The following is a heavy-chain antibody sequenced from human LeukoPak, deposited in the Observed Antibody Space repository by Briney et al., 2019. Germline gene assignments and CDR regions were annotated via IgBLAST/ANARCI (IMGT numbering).Heavy chain of an antibody. J-gene: IGHJ6*04. D-gene: IGHD4-17*01. Sequence: ASVKVSCKASGYTLTGYYIHWVRQAPGQGLEWMGWINPNSGGTNYAQKFQGRVTMTRDTSISTAYMELSRLRSDDTAVYYCASRFDYGDKLAVVVWGKGTTVTVSS. CDR3: ASRFDYGDKLAVVV. V-gene: IGHV1-2*02. CDR1: GYTLTGYY. CDR2: INPNSGGT.